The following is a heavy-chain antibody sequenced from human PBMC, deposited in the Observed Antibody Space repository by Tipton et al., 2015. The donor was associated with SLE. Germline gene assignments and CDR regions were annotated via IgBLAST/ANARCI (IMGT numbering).Heavy chain of an antibody. J-gene: IGHJ2*01. CDR2: INPNSGGT. V-gene: IGHV1-2*06. CDR3: ARVHSQSYTAMVSWYFDL. D-gene: IGHD5-18*01. CDR1: GYTFTGYY. Sequence: QVQLVQSGAELKKPGASVKVSCKASGYTFTGYYMHWVRQAPGQGLEWMGRINPNSGGTNYAQKFQGRVTMTRDTSISTAYMELSRLRSDDTAVYYCARVHSQSYTAMVSWYFDLWGRGTLVTVSS.